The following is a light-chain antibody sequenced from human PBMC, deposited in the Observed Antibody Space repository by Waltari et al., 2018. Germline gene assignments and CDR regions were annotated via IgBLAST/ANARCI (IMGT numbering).Light chain of an antibody. CDR1: QSISTW. CDR2: EAS. J-gene: IGKJ2*01. CDR3: QQYNSYSLYT. V-gene: IGKV1-5*03. Sequence: DIQMTQSPSTLSASVGDRVTITCRASQSISTWLAWYQQKPGTAPTLLIYEASTLQTGVPSRFSGTGSGTDFTLTISSLQPDDFATYYCQQYNSYSLYTFGQGTKLEI.